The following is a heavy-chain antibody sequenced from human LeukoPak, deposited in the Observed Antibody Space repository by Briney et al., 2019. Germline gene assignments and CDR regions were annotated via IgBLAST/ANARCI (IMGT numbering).Heavy chain of an antibody. CDR2: VHIDGSST. CDR3: ARAPSGWHATDV. D-gene: IGHD6-19*01. V-gene: IGHV3-74*01. J-gene: IGHJ6*02. CDR1: GFTFGNYL. Sequence: PGGSLRLSCAASGFTFGNYLMHWVRQAPGKGLMWVSRVHIDGSSTTYADSVKGRFTISRDDAKNTLYLQMNSLRAEDTAVYYCARAPSGWHATDVWAKGPRPPSP.